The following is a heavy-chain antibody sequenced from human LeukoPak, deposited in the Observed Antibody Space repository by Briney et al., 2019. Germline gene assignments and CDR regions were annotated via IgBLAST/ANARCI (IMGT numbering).Heavy chain of an antibody. Sequence: GGSLRLSCAASGFTFSSYWMTWVRQAPGKGLEWVAIIKQAASETYYVGSVKGRFTISRDNDKKTLFLHLNSLRAEDTAIYYCAKAEGSGNQPFDYWGQGTLVTVSS. CDR3: AKAEGSGNQPFDY. CDR2: IKQAASET. CDR1: GFTFSSYW. V-gene: IGHV3-7*03. D-gene: IGHD3-10*01. J-gene: IGHJ4*02.